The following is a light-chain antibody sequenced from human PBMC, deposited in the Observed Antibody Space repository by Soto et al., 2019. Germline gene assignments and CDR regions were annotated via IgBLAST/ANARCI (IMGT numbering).Light chain of an antibody. J-gene: IGKJ3*01. CDR3: EQSYRAPLT. V-gene: IGKV1-39*01. CDR2: DAS. Sequence: DIQMTQSPSSLSASVGARVTITCRASQNINTYLNWYQQKPGKAPKFMIYDASSLQSGVPSRFSVSGSGTDCTLTINSLQPEDSATYYCEQSYRAPLTFGPGTKVAIK. CDR1: QNINTY.